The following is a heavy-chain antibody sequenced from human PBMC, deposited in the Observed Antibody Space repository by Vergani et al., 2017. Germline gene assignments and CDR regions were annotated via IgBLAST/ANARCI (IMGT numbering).Heavy chain of an antibody. J-gene: IGHJ4*02. CDR3: AKDFMKSSSWYGGCGY. CDR2: ISGSGGST. CDR1: GFTFSSYA. Sequence: EVQLVESGGGLVEPGGSLRLSCAASGFTFSSYAMSWVRQAPGKGLEWVSAISGSGGSTYYADSVKGRFTISRDNSKNTLYLQMNSLRAEDTAVYYCAKDFMKSSSWYGGCGYWGQGTLVTVSS. D-gene: IGHD6-13*01. V-gene: IGHV3-23*04.